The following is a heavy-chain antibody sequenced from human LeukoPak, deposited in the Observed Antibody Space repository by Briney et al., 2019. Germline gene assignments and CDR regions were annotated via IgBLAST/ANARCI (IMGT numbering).Heavy chain of an antibody. CDR1: GFTFSSYA. D-gene: IGHD3-22*01. CDR3: AKLPTYYYESSGYYHFDN. V-gene: IGHV3-23*01. CDR2: ISGSGAAT. J-gene: IGHJ4*02. Sequence: GGSLRLSCAASGFTFSSYAMSWVRQAPGKGLEWVSGISGSGAATWYADSVKGRFTITRDNSKNTLYLQMNSLRAEDTAVYYCAKLPTYYYESSGYYHFDNWGQGTLVTVSS.